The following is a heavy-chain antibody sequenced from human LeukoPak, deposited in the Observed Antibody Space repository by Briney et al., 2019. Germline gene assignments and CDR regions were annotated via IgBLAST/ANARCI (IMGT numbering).Heavy chain of an antibody. CDR1: GGSISSYY. CDR3: ARIPSKDAFDI. V-gene: IGHV4-59*01. Sequence: SETPSLTCTVSGGSISSYYWSWIRQPPGKGLEWIGYIYYSGSTNYNPSLKSRVTISVDTSKNQFSLKLSSVTAADTAVYYCARIPSKDAFDIWGQGTMVTVSS. CDR2: IYYSGST. J-gene: IGHJ3*02.